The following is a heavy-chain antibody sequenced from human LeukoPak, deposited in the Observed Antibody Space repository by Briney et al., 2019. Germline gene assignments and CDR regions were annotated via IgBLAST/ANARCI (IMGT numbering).Heavy chain of an antibody. V-gene: IGHV1-69*13. Sequence: ASVEVSCKASGGTFRTAGISWLRQAPGQGPEWMGGILPMLGRGNYPQKLQGRVTITAEESTNTVYMELSGLRSEDTATYYCAKEGGTFNWFDPWGQGTLVTVSA. CDR2: ILPMLGRG. CDR1: GGTFRTAG. CDR3: AKEGGTFNWFDP. J-gene: IGHJ5*02. D-gene: IGHD3-16*01.